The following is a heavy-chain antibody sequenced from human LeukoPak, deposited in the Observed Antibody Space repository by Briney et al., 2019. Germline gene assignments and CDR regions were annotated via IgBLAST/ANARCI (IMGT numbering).Heavy chain of an antibody. CDR1: GFTFSDYH. CDR2: VSSSGSTI. Sequence: GGSLRLSCAASGFTFSDYHMSWIRQAPGKGLEWVSYVSSSGSTIYYADSVKGRFTISRDNAKNSLYLQMNSLRAEDTAAYYCTRSSWNDVAFDIWGQGTMVTVSS. J-gene: IGHJ3*02. D-gene: IGHD1-1*01. V-gene: IGHV3-11*01. CDR3: TRSSWNDVAFDI.